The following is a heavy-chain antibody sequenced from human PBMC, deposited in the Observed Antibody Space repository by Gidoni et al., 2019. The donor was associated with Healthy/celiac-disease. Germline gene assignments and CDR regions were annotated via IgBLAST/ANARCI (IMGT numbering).Heavy chain of an antibody. CDR1: GGSFGGYY. J-gene: IGHJ6*02. Sequence: QVQLQQWGAGLFKPSATLSLTCAVYGGSFGGYYWSWIRQPPGKGLEWIGEINHSGSTNYNPSLKSRVTISVDTSKNQFSLKLSSVTAADTAVYYCARDRQPYLYYYYGMDVWGQGTTVTVSS. V-gene: IGHV4-34*01. CDR3: ARDRQPYLYYYYGMDV. CDR2: INHSGST. D-gene: IGHD2-2*02.